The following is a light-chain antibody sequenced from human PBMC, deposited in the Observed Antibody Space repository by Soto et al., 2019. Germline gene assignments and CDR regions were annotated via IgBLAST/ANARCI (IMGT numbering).Light chain of an antibody. J-gene: IGLJ1*01. V-gene: IGLV2-14*01. CDR3: SSYTNSNTLV. Sequence: QSVLTQPASVSGCPGQSITISCTGTSSDVGGYNYVSWYQQYPGKAPKLMIYDVDTRPSGVSNRFSGSKSGNTASLTISGLQADDEADYYCSSYTNSNTLVFGSGTKLTVL. CDR2: DVD. CDR1: SSDVGGYNY.